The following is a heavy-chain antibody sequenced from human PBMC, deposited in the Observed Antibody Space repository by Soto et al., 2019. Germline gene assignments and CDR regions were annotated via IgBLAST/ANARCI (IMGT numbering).Heavy chain of an antibody. CDR1: GFTFRNYA. CDR3: ARTDRDFYGLDV. J-gene: IGHJ6*02. Sequence: EVQLVESGGGLVQPGGSLRLSCAASGFTFRNYAMHWVRQGTGKGLEWVSGISAAGEPDSEESVEGRFTISRENALNSFFLKMNSLRVGDTAVYYCARTDRDFYGLDVWGQGTTVIVSS. V-gene: IGHV3-13*05. CDR2: ISAAGEP.